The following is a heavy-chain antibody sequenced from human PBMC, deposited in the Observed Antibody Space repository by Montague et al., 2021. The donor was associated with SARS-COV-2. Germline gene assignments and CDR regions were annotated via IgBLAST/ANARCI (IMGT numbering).Heavy chain of an antibody. CDR3: AREIGTSGWAGFFDF. Sequence: SLRLSCAASGFTFTTYVYHWVRQAPGGGLEWVALFPSDGGHTQYSDSXXGRFTIYRDTSISTLYLQMDSLRPDDTAVYFCAREIGTSGWAGFFDFRGQETLVTVSP. J-gene: IGHJ4*02. CDR2: FPSDGGHT. V-gene: IGHV3-30-3*01. CDR1: GFTFTTYV. D-gene: IGHD6-19*01.